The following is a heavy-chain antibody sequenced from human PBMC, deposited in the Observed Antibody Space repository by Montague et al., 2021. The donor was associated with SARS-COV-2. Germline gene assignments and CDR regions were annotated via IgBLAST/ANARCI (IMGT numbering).Heavy chain of an antibody. CDR3: ARAHSGSWAHLDN. Sequence: SETLSLTCTVSGGSISSYYWSWIRQPPGKGLEWIGYIYYSGSTNYNPSLKSRVTISLDTSKNQFSLKLTSVTAAGTAVYYCARAHSGSWAHLDNWGQGSLVTVSS. V-gene: IGHV4-59*08. CDR2: IYYSGST. D-gene: IGHD5-12*01. J-gene: IGHJ4*02. CDR1: GGSISSYY.